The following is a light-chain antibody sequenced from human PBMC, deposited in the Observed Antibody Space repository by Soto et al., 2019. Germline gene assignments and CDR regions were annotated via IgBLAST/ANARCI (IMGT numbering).Light chain of an antibody. CDR2: DVN. CDR1: TSDVGGYNH. J-gene: IGLJ2*01. V-gene: IGLV2-14*01. Sequence: QSALIQPASVSGSPGQSITISCTGTTSDVGGYNHVSWFQQHPGKVPKLMIYDVNNRPSGVSNRFSGSKSGNTASLTISGLQAEDEADYYCSSYTNTNNLVFGGGTKLTVL. CDR3: SSYTNTNNLV.